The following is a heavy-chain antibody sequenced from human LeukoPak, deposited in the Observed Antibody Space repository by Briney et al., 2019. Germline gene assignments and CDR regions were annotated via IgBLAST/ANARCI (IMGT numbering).Heavy chain of an antibody. CDR3: VKSGGYGLIDY. CDR1: GGSISSYY. D-gene: IGHD1-26*01. V-gene: IGHV4-39*01. Sequence: SETLSLTCTVSGGSISSYYWGWIRQPPGKGLEWIGSIYYSGSTYYSPSLKSRVTISVDTSKNQFSLRLNSVTAADTAMYYCVKSGGYGLIDYWGQGTLVTVSS. CDR2: IYYSGST. J-gene: IGHJ4*02.